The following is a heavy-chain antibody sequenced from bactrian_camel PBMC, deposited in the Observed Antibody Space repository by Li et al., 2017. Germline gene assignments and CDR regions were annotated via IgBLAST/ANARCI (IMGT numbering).Heavy chain of an antibody. CDR2: IDSDGAT. CDR3: AAGLAVGGLSCSPSGVLAYDN. V-gene: IGHV3S63*01. D-gene: IGHD1*01. Sequence: HVQLVESGGGSVQAGASLRLSCRASGYTSDILPSDILCMGWFRQAPDGTDREGIAAIDSDGATNYADSVKGRFTISRDNAENTLYLQMNSLKPEDTATYYCAAGLAVGGLSCSPSGVLAYDNRGQGTQVTVS. CDR1: GYTSDILPSDILC. J-gene: IGHJ4*01.